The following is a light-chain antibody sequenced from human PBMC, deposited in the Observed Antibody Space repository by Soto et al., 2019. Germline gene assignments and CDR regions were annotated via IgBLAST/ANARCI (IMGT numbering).Light chain of an antibody. J-gene: IGLJ1*01. CDR1: SSDVGGYNF. CDR3: CSYVGSSTSYV. V-gene: IGLV2-11*01. Sequence: QSVLTQPRSVSGSPGQSVTISCTGTSSDVGGYNFVSWYHQHPGKAPKFMIYDVTKRPSGVPDRFSGSKSGNTASLTISGLQAADEADYYCCSYVGSSTSYVFGTGTQLTVL. CDR2: DVT.